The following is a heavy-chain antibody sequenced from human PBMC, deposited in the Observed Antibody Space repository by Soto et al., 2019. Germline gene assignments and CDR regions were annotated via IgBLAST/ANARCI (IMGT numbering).Heavy chain of an antibody. CDR1: GFTFSSYS. D-gene: IGHD6-13*01. CDR3: AKDHSPWGKAAAGLFDY. J-gene: IGHJ4*02. V-gene: IGHV3-9*01. Sequence: GGSLRLSCAASGFTFSSYSMNWVRRAPGKGLEWVSGISWNSGSIGYADSVKGRFTISRDNAKNSLYLQMNSLRAEDTAFYYCAKDHSPWGKAAAGLFDYWGQGTLVTGSS. CDR2: ISWNSGSI.